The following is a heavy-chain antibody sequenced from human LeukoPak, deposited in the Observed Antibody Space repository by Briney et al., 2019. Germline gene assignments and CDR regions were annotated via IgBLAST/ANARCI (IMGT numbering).Heavy chain of an antibody. J-gene: IGHJ4*02. CDR1: GFTFSDYY. CDR3: ARDARGGIVTPEC. D-gene: IGHD1-26*01. Sequence: PGGSLILFCAASGFTFSDYYMSSIGQAPGKGLEWLSYISRSSDYTEYADYVKGRFTISRDNARNSLYLQMNSLRPDDTAVYYCARDARGGIVTPECWGQGTLVTVSS. V-gene: IGHV3-11*05. CDR2: ISRSSDYT.